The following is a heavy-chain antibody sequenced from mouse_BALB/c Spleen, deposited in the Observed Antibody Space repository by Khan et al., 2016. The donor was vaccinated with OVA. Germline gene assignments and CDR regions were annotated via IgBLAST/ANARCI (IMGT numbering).Heavy chain of an antibody. CDR2: IYPGSDST. CDR3: ARAGWDVFAY. J-gene: IGHJ3*01. Sequence: QVQLKQSGPELVKPGASVKMSCKASGYTFTDYVMNWVKQRNGQGLEWIGQIYPGSDSTYYNEKFKGKATLTTDRSSNTAYMQLRNLTSEDSAVYFCARAGWDVFAYWGQGTLVTVSA. D-gene: IGHD4-1*01. CDR1: GYTFTDYV. V-gene: IGHV1-77*01.